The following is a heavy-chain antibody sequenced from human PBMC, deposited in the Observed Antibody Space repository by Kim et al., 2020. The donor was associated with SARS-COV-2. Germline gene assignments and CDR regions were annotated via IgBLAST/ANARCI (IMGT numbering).Heavy chain of an antibody. CDR3: ARSSERRTGYFDY. V-gene: IGHV3-48*02. CDR2: TSGNSLTK. CDR1: GFTFNNYN. Sequence: GGSLRLSCATSGFTFNNYNMNWVRQAPGKGLEWVSFTSGNSLTKYYADSVKGRFTISRDNAKNSLYLEVNSLRDEDTAVYYCARSSERRTGYFDYWGQGTLVTVSS. J-gene: IGHJ4*02. D-gene: IGHD3-9*01.